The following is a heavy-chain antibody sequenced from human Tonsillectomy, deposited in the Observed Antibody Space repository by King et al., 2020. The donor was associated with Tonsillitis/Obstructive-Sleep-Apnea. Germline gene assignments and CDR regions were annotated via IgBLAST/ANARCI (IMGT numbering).Heavy chain of an antibody. CDR3: ARVHCSSTSCYTGEYYFDY. J-gene: IGHJ4*02. CDR2: IYYSGST. CDR1: GGSISSYY. D-gene: IGHD2-2*02. V-gene: IGHV4-59*01. Sequence: VQLQESGPGLVKPSENLSLTCTVSGGSISSYYWSWIRQPPGKGLEWIGYIYYSGSTNYNPSLKSRVTISVDTSKNQFSLKLSSVTAADTAVYYCARVHCSSTSCYTGEYYFDYWGQGTLVTVSS.